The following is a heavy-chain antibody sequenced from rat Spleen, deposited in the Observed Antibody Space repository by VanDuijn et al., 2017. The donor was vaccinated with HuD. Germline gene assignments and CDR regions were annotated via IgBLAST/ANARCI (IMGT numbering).Heavy chain of an antibody. D-gene: IGHD1-2*01. J-gene: IGHJ2*01. CDR3: ARHAYYYSSYILDY. CDR2: IKAKSNNYAT. Sequence: EVQVLESGGGLVQPGNSLKLSCATSGFTFSTAWMYWYRQFPEKRLEWVARIKAKSNNYATDYTESVKGRFTISRDDSKSSIYLQMNNVKEEDTAIYYCARHAYYYSSYILDYWGQGVMVTVSS. V-gene: IGHV6-6*01. CDR1: GFTFSTAW.